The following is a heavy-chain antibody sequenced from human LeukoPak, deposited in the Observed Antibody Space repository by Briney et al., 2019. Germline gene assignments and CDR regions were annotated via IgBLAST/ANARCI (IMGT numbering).Heavy chain of an antibody. CDR1: GFTFSSNY. J-gene: IGHJ4*02. D-gene: IGHD3-10*01. CDR3: ARERGVGGSGTLDY. CDR2: IYSGGST. V-gene: IGHV3-53*01. Sequence: PGGSLRLSCAASGFTFSSNYMSWVRQGPGKGLEWVSVIYSGGSTYYADSVKGRFAISRDNSKNTLYLQMNSLRAEDSAVYYCARERGVGGSGTLDYWGQGTLVAVSS.